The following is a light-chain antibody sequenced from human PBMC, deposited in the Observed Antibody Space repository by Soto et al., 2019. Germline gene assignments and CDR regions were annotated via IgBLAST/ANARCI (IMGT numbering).Light chain of an antibody. CDR1: QGISNY. CDR2: AAS. V-gene: IGKV1-27*01. Sequence: DIQMTQSPSSLSASVGDRVTITCQASQGISNYLAWYQQKPGKVPKLLICAASTLQSGVPSRFSGSGSGTDFTLTISSLQPEDVATYNSAPLTFGGGTKGEIK. CDR3: APLT. J-gene: IGKJ4*01.